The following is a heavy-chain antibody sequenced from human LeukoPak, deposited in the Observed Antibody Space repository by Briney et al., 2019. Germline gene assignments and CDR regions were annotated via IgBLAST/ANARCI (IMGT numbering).Heavy chain of an antibody. J-gene: IGHJ4*02. CDR2: IYYSGST. Sequence: SETLSLTCTISGGSISSYYWSWIRQPPGKGLDWIGYIYYSGSTNYNPSLKSRVTMSVDTSKNQFSLKLSSVTAADTAVYYCARVVPAALFDYWGQGTLVTVSS. V-gene: IGHV4-59*12. CDR3: ARVVPAALFDY. CDR1: GGSISSYY. D-gene: IGHD2-2*01.